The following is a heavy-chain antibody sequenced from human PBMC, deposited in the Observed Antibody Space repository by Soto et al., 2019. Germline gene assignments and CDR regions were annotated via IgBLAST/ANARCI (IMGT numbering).Heavy chain of an antibody. CDR2: ISSSSSYI. D-gene: IGHD4-4*01. CDR3: AREETTVTSNWFDP. J-gene: IGHJ5*02. CDR1: GFTFSSYS. Sequence: GGSLRLSCAASGFTFSSYSMNWVRQAPGKGLEWVSSISSSSSYIYYADSVKGRFTISRDNAKNSLYLQMNSLRAEDTAVYYCAREETTVTSNWFDPWGQGTLVTVSS. V-gene: IGHV3-21*01.